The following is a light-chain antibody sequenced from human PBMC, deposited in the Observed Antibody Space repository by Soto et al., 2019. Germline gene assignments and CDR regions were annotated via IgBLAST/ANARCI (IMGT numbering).Light chain of an antibody. J-gene: IGLJ1*01. CDR2: EVS. V-gene: IGLV2-14*03. CDR3: SSYTSDSLYV. Sequence: SVLAQPASVSGTPGQSVTISCTGTSNDVGTFNYVSWYQQHPGKVPKLMIYEVSNRPSGVSNRFSGSKSGNTASLTISGLQAEDEADYFCSSYTSDSLYVFGTGTKVTVL. CDR1: SNDVGTFNY.